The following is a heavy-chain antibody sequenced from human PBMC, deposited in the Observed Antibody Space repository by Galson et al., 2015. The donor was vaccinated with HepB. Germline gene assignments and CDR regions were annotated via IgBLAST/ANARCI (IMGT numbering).Heavy chain of an antibody. D-gene: IGHD2-2*01. CDR3: ASLGYCSSTSCSDY. V-gene: IGHV4-61*02. CDR2: IYTSGST. CDR1: GGSISSGSYY. J-gene: IGHJ4*02. Sequence: TLSLTCTVSGGSISSGSYYWSWIRQPAGKGLEWIGRIYTSGSTNYNPSLKSRVTMSVDTSKNQFSLKLSSVTAADTAVYYCASLGYCSSTSCSDYWGQGTLVTVSS.